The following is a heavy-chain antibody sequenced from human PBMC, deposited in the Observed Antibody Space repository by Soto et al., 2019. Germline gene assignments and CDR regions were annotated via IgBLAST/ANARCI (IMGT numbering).Heavy chain of an antibody. CDR1: GFTFSGYG. D-gene: IGHD3-10*01. CDR3: ADSWLPTSY. Sequence: PGGSLRLSCAASGFTFSGYGMHWVRQAPGKGLEWVAVISNDGSNKYYVDSVKGRFTISRDNSKSTLYLQMNSLTVEDGAVYYCADSWLPTSYWGPGTLVTVSS. J-gene: IGHJ4*02. CDR2: ISNDGSNK. V-gene: IGHV3-30*03.